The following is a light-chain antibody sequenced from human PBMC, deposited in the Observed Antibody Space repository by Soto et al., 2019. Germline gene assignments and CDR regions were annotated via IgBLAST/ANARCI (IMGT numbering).Light chain of an antibody. Sequence: QSVLTQPPSVSAAPGQKVAISCSGSSSNIGTYYVSWYQHVPGAAPKLLIYHNNERPSAIPDRFSGSKSGTSATLDITGLQTEDEADYHCGTWDSSLSAVVFGGGTKVTVL. V-gene: IGLV1-51*01. CDR3: GTWDSSLSAVV. CDR2: HNN. J-gene: IGLJ2*01. CDR1: SSNIGTYY.